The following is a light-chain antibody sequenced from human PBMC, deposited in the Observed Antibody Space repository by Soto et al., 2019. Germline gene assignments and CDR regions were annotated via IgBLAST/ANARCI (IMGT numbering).Light chain of an antibody. Sequence: EVLMTQSPATLSVSPGEGVTLSCRGSQGIGDTLAWYQHKPGQTPRLLIYDTTTRATGVPARLSGSRSGPEFPITITSLQSEDFAIYYCQSYNNWPLTFGGGTKVDIK. CDR2: DTT. CDR1: QGIGDT. CDR3: QSYNNWPLT. V-gene: IGKV3-15*01. J-gene: IGKJ4*01.